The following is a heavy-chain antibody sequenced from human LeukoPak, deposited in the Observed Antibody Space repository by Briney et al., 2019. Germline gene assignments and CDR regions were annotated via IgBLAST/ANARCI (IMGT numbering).Heavy chain of an antibody. CDR2: IYYSGST. V-gene: IGHV4-39*07. CDR1: GDTISTSFYY. Sequence: SETLSLTCTVSGDTISTSFYYWDWIRQPPGKGLEWIGSIYYSGSTYYNPSLKSRVTISVDTSKNQFSLKLSSVTAADTAVYYCARDRSNYYDSSGPFDYWGQGTLVTVSS. J-gene: IGHJ4*02. D-gene: IGHD3-22*01. CDR3: ARDRSNYYDSSGPFDY.